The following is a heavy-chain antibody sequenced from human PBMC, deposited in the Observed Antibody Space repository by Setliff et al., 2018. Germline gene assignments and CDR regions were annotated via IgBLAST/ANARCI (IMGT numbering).Heavy chain of an antibody. J-gene: IGHJ3*02. V-gene: IGHV3-7*03. CDR3: TTDPSPTFGGVIGAAFDI. CDR2: IKQDGSEK. CDR1: GFTFSNYW. Sequence: HPGGSLRLSCAASGFTFSNYWMNWVRQAPGKGLEWVANIKQDGSEKNYVDSVKGRFTISRDNARNSLYLQMNSLRAEDTAVYYCTTDPSPTFGGVIGAAFDIWGQGTMVTVSS. D-gene: IGHD3-16*01.